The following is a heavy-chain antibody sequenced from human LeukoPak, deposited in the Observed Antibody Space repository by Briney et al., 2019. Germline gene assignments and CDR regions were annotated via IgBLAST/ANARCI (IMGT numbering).Heavy chain of an antibody. CDR2: ISSSSSTI. Sequence: GGSLRLSCAASGFTFSNAWMSWVRQAPGKGLEWVSYISSSSSTIYYADSVKGRFTISRDNAKNSLYLQMNSLRAEDTAVYYCARSVYYDSSGYYYGAVDYWGQGTLVTVSS. J-gene: IGHJ4*02. D-gene: IGHD3-22*01. CDR3: ARSVYYDSSGYYYGAVDY. V-gene: IGHV3-48*01. CDR1: GFTFSNAW.